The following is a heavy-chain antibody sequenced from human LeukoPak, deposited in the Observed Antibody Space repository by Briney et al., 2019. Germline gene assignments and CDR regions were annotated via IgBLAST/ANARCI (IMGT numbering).Heavy chain of an antibody. D-gene: IGHD3-22*01. CDR2: ISAYNGNT. V-gene: IGHV1-18*01. CDR3: ARRNYYGSSGYPGPTDY. Sequence: ASVKVSCKASGYTFTSYGISWVRQAPGQGLEWMGWISAYNGNTNYAQKLQGRVTMTTDTSTSTAYMELRSLRSDDTAVYYCARRNYYGSSGYPGPTDYWGQGTLVTVSS. CDR1: GYTFTSYG. J-gene: IGHJ4*02.